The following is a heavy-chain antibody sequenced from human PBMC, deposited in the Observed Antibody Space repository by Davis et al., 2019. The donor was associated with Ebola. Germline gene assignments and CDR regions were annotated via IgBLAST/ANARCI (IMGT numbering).Heavy chain of an antibody. CDR1: GFTFSSYW. J-gene: IGHJ4*02. Sequence: GESLKISCAASGFTFSSYWMHWVRQAPGKGLVWVSRINSDGSSTSYADSVKGRFTISRDNAKNTLYLQMNSLRAEDMAVYYCARRSVGATAKGFDYWGQGTLVTVSS. CDR2: INSDGSST. D-gene: IGHD1-26*01. V-gene: IGHV3-74*01. CDR3: ARRSVGATAKGFDY.